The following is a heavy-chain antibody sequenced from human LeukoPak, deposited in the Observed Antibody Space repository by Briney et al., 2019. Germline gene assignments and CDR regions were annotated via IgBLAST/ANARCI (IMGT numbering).Heavy chain of an antibody. V-gene: IGHV3-23*01. Sequence: GGSLRLSCAASGFTFSSYSMNWVRQAPGKGLEWVSAISGSGGSTYYADSVKGRFTISRDNSKNTLYLQMNSLRAEDTAVYYCAKDRMGATYCSGGSCYPHWFDPWGQGTLVTVSS. CDR2: ISGSGGST. D-gene: IGHD2-15*01. CDR3: AKDRMGATYCSGGSCYPHWFDP. J-gene: IGHJ5*02. CDR1: GFTFSSYS.